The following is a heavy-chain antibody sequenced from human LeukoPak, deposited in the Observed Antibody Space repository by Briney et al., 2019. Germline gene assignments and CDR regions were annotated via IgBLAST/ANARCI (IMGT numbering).Heavy chain of an antibody. D-gene: IGHD2-15*01. CDR1: GFTLSDYY. CDR3: ARDNDCSGGSCGGWFDP. J-gene: IGHJ5*02. Sequence: GGSLRLSCAASGFTLSDYYMSWIRQAPGKGLEWVSYISSSSSYTNYADSVKGRFTISRDNAKNSLYLQMNSLRAEDTAVYYCARDNDCSGGSCGGWFDPWGQGTLVTVSS. V-gene: IGHV3-11*05. CDR2: ISSSSSYT.